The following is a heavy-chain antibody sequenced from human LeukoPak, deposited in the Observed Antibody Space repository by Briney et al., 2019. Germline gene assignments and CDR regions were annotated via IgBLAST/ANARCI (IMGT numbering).Heavy chain of an antibody. CDR3: ASGRRIIGQYYYYYYMDV. J-gene: IGHJ6*03. CDR2: IIPIFGTA. CDR1: GYTFTSYG. V-gene: IGHV1-69*05. Sequence: SVKVSCKASGYTFTSYGISWVRQAPGQGLEWMGWIIPIFGTANYAQKFQGRVTITTDESTSTAYMELSSLRSEDTAVYYCASGRRIIGQYYYYYYMDVWGKGTTVTVSS. D-gene: IGHD2-15*01.